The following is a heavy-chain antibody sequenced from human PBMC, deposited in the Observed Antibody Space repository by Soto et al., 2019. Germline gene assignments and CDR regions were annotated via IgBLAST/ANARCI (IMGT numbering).Heavy chain of an antibody. V-gene: IGHV3-48*01. Sequence: EVQLVESGGGLVQPGESLRLSCAASGFTFSIYDMNWVRQFPGKGLEWVSYISSSGSTIYYADSVKGRFTISRDNAKNSLYLQMNSLRAEDTAVYYCARVLKWHDDYWGQGTLVTVSS. D-gene: IGHD1-1*01. CDR1: GFTFSIYD. CDR2: ISSSGSTI. CDR3: ARVLKWHDDY. J-gene: IGHJ4*02.